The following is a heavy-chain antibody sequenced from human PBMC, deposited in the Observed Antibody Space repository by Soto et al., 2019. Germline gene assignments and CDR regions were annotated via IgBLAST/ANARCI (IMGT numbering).Heavy chain of an antibody. V-gene: IGHV1-69*02. J-gene: IGHJ4*02. CDR1: GGTFSSYT. CDR2: IIPILGIA. D-gene: IGHD3-10*01. CDR3: ARGPSRGGDY. Sequence: QVQLVQSGAEVKKPGSSVKVSCKASGGTFSSYTISWVRQAPGQGLEWMGRIIPILGIANYAQKFQGRVTITADKSTSTAYMELSSLGSEDPAVYYCARGPSRGGDYWGQGTLVTVSS.